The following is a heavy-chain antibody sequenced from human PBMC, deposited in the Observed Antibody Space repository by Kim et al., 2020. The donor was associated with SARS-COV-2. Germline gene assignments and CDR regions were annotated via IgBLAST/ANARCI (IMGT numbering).Heavy chain of an antibody. J-gene: IGHJ5*02. D-gene: IGHD6-19*01. CDR3: ARGDSSGWSNWFDP. Sequence: GSVKGRFTISRENAKNSLYLQMNSLRAGDTAVYYCARGDSSGWSNWFDPWGQGTLVTVSS. V-gene: IGHV3-13*01.